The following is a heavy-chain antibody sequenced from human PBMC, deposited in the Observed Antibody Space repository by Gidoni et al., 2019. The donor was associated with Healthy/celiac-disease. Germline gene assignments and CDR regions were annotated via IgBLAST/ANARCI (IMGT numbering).Heavy chain of an antibody. D-gene: IGHD6-13*01. CDR3: ARDQGSSWSRYFDL. CDR2: IYTSGST. J-gene: IGHJ2*01. V-gene: IGHV4-4*07. CDR1: GGSISSYY. Sequence: QVQLQESGPGLVKPSETLSLTCTVPGGSISSYYWSWIRQPAGKGLEWIGRIYTSGSTNYNPSLKSRVTMSVDTSKNQFSLKLSSVTAADTAVYYCARDQGSSWSRYFDLWGRGTLVTVSS.